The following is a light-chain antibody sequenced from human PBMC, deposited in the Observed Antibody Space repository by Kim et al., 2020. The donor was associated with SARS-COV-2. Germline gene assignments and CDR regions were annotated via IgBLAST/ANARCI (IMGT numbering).Light chain of an antibody. CDR3: QQYYSPPQT. V-gene: IGKV4-1*01. CDR2: WAS. J-gene: IGKJ1*01. Sequence: AAINCKSSQSVLNNSNNKNYLAWYQHRLGQPPKLLIHWASTRESGVPDRFSGSGSGTEFTLTITSLQAEDVAVYYCQQYYSPPQTFGQGTKVDIK. CDR1: QSVLNNSNNKNY.